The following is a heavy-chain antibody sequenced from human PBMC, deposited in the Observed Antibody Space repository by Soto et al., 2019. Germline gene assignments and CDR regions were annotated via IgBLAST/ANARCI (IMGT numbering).Heavy chain of an antibody. CDR1: GFSLSASGVG. CDR3: AQVDRSFWSVPGFDY. Sequence: VSGPTLVNPTHTLTLTCTFSGFSLSASGVGVGWIRQPPGKALEWLALIYWDDDKRYGPSLKSRLTITKDASKNQVVLTMTNMDPVDTATYYCAQVDRSFWSVPGFDYWGQGTLVTVSS. V-gene: IGHV2-5*05. D-gene: IGHD3-3*01. J-gene: IGHJ4*02. CDR2: IYWDDDK.